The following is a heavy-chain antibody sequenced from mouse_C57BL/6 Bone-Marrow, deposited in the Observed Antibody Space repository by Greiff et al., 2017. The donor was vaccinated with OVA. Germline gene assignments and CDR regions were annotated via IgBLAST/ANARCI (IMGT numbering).Heavy chain of an antibody. V-gene: IGHV1-39*01. J-gene: IGHJ2*01. CDR1: GYSFTDYY. Sequence: VQLKQSGPELVKPGASVKISCKASGYSFTDYYLNWVKQSNGTSLEWIGVINPNYGTTSYNQTFKGKATLTVDQSSSTAYMQLNSLTSEDAAVYYCAREELGHHYDYWGKGTTLTVSS. D-gene: IGHD4-1*01. CDR2: INPNYGTT. CDR3: AREELGHHYDY.